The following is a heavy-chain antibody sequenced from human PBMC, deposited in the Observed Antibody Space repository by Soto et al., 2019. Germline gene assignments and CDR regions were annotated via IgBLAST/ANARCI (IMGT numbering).Heavy chain of an antibody. D-gene: IGHD1-26*01. CDR2: ISRDGGTK. CDR3: RGGVGWGY. V-gene: IGHV3-30*03. CDR1: GFTVSTYG. J-gene: IGHJ4*02. Sequence: QVQLVESGGGVVQPGRSLRLSCAVSGFTVSTYGMRWVRQAPGKGLEWVAVISRDGGTKYYADSVKGRFTISRDNSRNTLFWEMNGLGGDDVVFYYCRGGVGWGYWGQGPLVPVSS.